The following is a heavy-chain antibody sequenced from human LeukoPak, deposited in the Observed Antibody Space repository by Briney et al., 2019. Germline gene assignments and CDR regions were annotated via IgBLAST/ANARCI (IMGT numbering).Heavy chain of an antibody. CDR1: GFTFSSYA. CDR3: AKGYSSSWYDNWFDP. D-gene: IGHD6-13*01. CDR2: ISGSGGST. V-gene: IGHV3-23*01. J-gene: IGHJ5*02. Sequence: GGSLRLSCAASGFTFSSYAMGWVRQAPGKGLEWVSAISGSGGSTYYADSVKGRFTISRDNSKNTLYLQMNSLRAEDTAVYYCAKGYSSSWYDNWFDPWGQGTLVTVSS.